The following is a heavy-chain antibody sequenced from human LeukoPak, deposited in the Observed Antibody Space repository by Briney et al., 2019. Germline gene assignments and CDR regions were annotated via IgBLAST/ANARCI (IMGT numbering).Heavy chain of an antibody. D-gene: IGHD5-18*01. Sequence: GGSLRLSCVASGFTFSNYGMNWVRQAPGKGLEWVSGIVGSGVTTYYADSVKDRFTISRDNSKNTLYLHMNGLRVEDTAIYYCARDERWIQFNYWGQGTLVTVSS. CDR2: IVGSGVTT. CDR3: ARDERWIQFNY. CDR1: GFTFSNYG. J-gene: IGHJ4*02. V-gene: IGHV3-23*01.